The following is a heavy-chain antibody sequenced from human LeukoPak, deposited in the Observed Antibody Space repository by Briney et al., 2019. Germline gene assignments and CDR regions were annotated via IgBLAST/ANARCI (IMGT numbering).Heavy chain of an antibody. CDR2: IYSGST. CDR1: GGSISSSSYY. V-gene: IGHV4-39*07. D-gene: IGHD3-22*01. Sequence: SETLSLTCTASGGSISSSSYYWGWIRQPPGKGLEWIGSIYSGSTYYNPSLKSRVTISVDTSKNQFSLKLSSVTAADTAVYFCARARNYYDSSDYYYEGDAFDIWGQGTMVTVSS. CDR3: ARARNYYDSSDYYYEGDAFDI. J-gene: IGHJ3*02.